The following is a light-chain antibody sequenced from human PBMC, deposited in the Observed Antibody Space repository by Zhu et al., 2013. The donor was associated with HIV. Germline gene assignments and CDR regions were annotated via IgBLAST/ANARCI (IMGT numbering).Light chain of an antibody. CDR1: QDIRND. V-gene: IGKV1-6*01. CDR2: AAS. Sequence: AIQMTQSPSSLSASVGDRVTITCRASQDIRNDLGWYQQKPGKAPKLLIYAASSLQSGVPSRFSGSGSGTDFTLAISGLQPEDVATYYCQKYNSAPYSFGQGTKLEMK. J-gene: IGKJ2*03. CDR3: QKYNSAPYS.